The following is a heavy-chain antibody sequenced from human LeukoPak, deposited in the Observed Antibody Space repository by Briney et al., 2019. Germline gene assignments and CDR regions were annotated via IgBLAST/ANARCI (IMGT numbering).Heavy chain of an antibody. J-gene: IGHJ3*02. Sequence: GASVKVSCKASGGTFSSYAISWVRQAPGQGLEWMGGIIPIFGTANYAQKFQGRVTITTDESTSTAYMELSSLRSEDTAVYYCARALFGRGSYYQGGAFDIWGQGTMVTVSS. D-gene: IGHD1-26*01. V-gene: IGHV1-69*05. CDR1: GGTFSSYA. CDR3: ARALFGRGSYYQGGAFDI. CDR2: IIPIFGTA.